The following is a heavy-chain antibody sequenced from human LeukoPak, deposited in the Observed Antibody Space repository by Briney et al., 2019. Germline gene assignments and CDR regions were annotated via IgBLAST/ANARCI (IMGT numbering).Heavy chain of an antibody. CDR3: AAADYGGNPGPGFDY. V-gene: IGHV1-8*03. CDR2: MNPNRGHT. CDR1: GYTFTSDD. Sequence: VASVKVSCKASGYTFTSDDINWVRQATGQGLEWMGWMNPNRGHTGYAQKFQGRVTITSDTSISTAYMELSSLRSEDTAVYYCAAADYGGNPGPGFDYWGQGTLVTVSS. D-gene: IGHD4-23*01. J-gene: IGHJ4*02.